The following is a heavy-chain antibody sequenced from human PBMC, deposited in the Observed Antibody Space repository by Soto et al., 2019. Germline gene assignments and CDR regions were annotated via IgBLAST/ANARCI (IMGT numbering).Heavy chain of an antibody. V-gene: IGHV3-7*03. CDR3: ARDDGYRSIDY. Sequence: EVQLVESGGGLAQPGGSLRLSCVASGFTFSGYWMSGVRQTPGKGLEWVTNTKPDGSETYYLDSVTGRFTISRDNVRDSLYLQMSSMRGDDTAVYYCARDDGYRSIDYWGQGALVTVSP. J-gene: IGHJ4*02. CDR1: GFTFSGYW. CDR2: TKPDGSET. D-gene: IGHD5-18*01.